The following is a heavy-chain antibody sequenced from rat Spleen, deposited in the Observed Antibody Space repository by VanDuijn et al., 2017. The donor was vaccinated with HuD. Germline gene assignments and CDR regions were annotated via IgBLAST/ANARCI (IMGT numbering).Heavy chain of an antibody. Sequence: QVQLKESGPGLVQPSQTLSLTCTVSGFSLTSNGVSWVRQPPGKGLEWIAAISSGGSTYYNSALKSRLSISRDTSKSQVFLKMNSLQTEDTAIYFCTRERVPGYNYYVDYWGQGVMVTVSS. CDR3: TRERVPGYNYYVDY. V-gene: IGHV2S12*01. D-gene: IGHD1-4*01. J-gene: IGHJ2*01. CDR1: GFSLTSNG. CDR2: ISSGGST.